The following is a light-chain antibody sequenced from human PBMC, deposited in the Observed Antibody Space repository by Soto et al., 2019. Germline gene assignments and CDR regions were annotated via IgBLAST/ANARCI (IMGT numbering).Light chain of an antibody. Sequence: DIQLTQSPSFLSASVGDRVTITCRASQGISSYLAWYQQKPGKAPKLLIYAASTLQSGVPSRFSGSVSGTEFTLTISSLQPEDFATYYCQQLNSYPQVTFGGGTKVEIK. CDR2: AAS. V-gene: IGKV1-9*01. CDR3: QQLNSYPQVT. J-gene: IGKJ4*01. CDR1: QGISSY.